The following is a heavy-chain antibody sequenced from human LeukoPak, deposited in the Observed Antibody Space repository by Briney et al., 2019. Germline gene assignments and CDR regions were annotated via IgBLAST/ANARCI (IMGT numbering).Heavy chain of an antibody. V-gene: IGHV3-11*04. Sequence: PGGSLRLSCAASGFTFSDYYMSWIRQAPGKGLEWVSYISSSGSTIYYVDSVKGRFTVSRDNADNSLHLQMNSLKVEDTAVYYCAREGPYCGGDCSPPIELDYWGQGTLVTVSS. CDR1: GFTFSDYY. J-gene: IGHJ4*02. D-gene: IGHD2-21*02. CDR2: ISSSGSTI. CDR3: AREGPYCGGDCSPPIELDY.